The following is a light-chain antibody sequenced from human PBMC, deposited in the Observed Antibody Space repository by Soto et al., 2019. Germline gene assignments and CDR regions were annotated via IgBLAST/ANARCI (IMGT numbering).Light chain of an antibody. V-gene: IGKV3-20*01. CDR3: QQYGSSPPGLT. J-gene: IGKJ4*01. CDR2: GVS. Sequence: EIVLTQSPGTLSLSPGERATLSCRASRSVSITSLAWYQQKPGQPPRLLIYGVSTRATGIPDRFSGSGSGTDFTLTIGRLEPEDFAVYYCQQYGSSPPGLTFGGGTKVDIK. CDR1: RSVSITS.